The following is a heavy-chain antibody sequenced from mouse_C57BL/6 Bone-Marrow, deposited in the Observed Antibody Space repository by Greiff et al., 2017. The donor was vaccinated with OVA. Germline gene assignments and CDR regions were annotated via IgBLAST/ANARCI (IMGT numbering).Heavy chain of an antibody. CDR2: IDPSDSYT. V-gene: IGHV1-69*01. Sequence: QVQLQQPGAELVMPGASVKLSCKASGYTFTSYWMHWVKQRPGQGLEWIGEIDPSDSYTNYNQKFKGKSTLTVDKSSSTAYMQLSSLTSEDSAVYYCARSRGLWYFDVWGTGTTVTVSS. CDR1: GYTFTSYW. CDR3: ARSRGLWYFDV. J-gene: IGHJ1*03.